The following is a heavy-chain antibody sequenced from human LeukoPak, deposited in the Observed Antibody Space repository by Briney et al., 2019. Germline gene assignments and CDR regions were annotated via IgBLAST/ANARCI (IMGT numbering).Heavy chain of an antibody. V-gene: IGHV4-34*01. CDR1: GGSINTYY. CDR2: INHSGST. CDR3: ARLPFNSGYEYFDY. Sequence: SETLSLTCTVSGGSINTYYWSWIRQPPGKGLEWIGEINHSGSTNYNPSLKSRVAISVDTSKNQFSLKLSPVTAADTAVYSCARLPFNSGYEYFDYWGQGTLVTVSS. D-gene: IGHD5-12*01. J-gene: IGHJ4*02.